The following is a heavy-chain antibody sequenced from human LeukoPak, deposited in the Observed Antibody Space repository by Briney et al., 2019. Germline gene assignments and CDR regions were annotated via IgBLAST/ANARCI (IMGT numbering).Heavy chain of an antibody. CDR1: GYTFTTYD. CDR2: MNPNSGNT. Sequence: GASVKVSCKASGYTFTTYDINWVRQATGQGLEWMGWMNPNSGNTGYTQKFQGRVTMTRNTSISAAYMELSSLRSEDTAVYYCARGRGSGHKENWFDPWGQGTLVTVSS. V-gene: IGHV1-8*01. D-gene: IGHD6-19*01. CDR3: ARGRGSGHKENWFDP. J-gene: IGHJ5*02.